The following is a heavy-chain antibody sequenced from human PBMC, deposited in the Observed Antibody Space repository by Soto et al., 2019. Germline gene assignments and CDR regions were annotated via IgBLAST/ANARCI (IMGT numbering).Heavy chain of an antibody. Sequence: EVQLVESGGGLVQPGGSLRLSCAASGFTFSRYAMHWVRQAPGKGLEYVSPISSNGGSTYYANSVKGRFTISRDNSKNTLYAEMAGLEPAATAVYYGARGDRGYGFDYWSQGTLVTVSP. J-gene: IGHJ4*02. CDR2: ISSNGGST. V-gene: IGHV3-64*01. CDR3: ARGDRGYGFDY. CDR1: GFTFSRYA. D-gene: IGHD5-12*01.